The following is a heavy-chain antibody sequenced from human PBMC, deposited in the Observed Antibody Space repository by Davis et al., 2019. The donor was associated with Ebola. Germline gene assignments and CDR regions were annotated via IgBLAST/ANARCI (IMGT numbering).Heavy chain of an antibody. CDR3: AKLGGGQLAAGVVY. D-gene: IGHD6-6*01. Sequence: GESLKISCAASGFVFSSYVMSWVRRAPGKGLEWVAVISYDGSNKYYADSVKGRFTISRDNSKNTLYLQMNSLRAEDTAVYYCAKLGGGQLAAGVVYWGQGTLVTVSS. CDR1: GFVFSSYV. J-gene: IGHJ4*02. V-gene: IGHV3-30-3*01. CDR2: ISYDGSNK.